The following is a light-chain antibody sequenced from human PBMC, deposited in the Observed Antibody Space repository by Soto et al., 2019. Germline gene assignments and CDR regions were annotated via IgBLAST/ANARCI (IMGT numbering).Light chain of an antibody. CDR3: TSYTSASTPHV. Sequence: QSALTQPASVSGSPGQSITISCVGTSSDVGRYTYVSWYQQYPGKAPKLIIYDVYNRPSGVSNRFSGSKSGNTASLTISGLQAEDEADYYCTSYTSASTPHVFGSGTKLTVL. V-gene: IGLV2-14*01. CDR2: DVY. J-gene: IGLJ1*01. CDR1: SSDVGRYTY.